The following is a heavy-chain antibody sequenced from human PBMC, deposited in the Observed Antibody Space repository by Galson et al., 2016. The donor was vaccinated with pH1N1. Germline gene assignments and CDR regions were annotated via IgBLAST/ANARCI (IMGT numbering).Heavy chain of an antibody. V-gene: IGHV4-61*02. J-gene: IGHJ4*02. CDR1: GGSISSSIYY. CDR3: ARDRVALTGIFDY. CDR2: MYTSGTT. Sequence: TLSLTCTVSGGSISSSIYYWNWIRQPAGKGLEWIGRMYTSGTTTYNPSLESRVSISVDTSNNQFSLRLSSVTAADTAVYFCARDRVALTGIFDYWGQGALVTVSS. D-gene: IGHD3-10*01.